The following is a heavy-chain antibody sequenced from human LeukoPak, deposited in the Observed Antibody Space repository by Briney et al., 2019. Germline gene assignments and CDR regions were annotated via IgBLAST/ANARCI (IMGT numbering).Heavy chain of an antibody. CDR3: ARERYCSSTSCYRLTDRNWFNP. Sequence: GGSLRLSCAASGFTFSSYAMSWVRQAPGKGLEWVSAISGSGSTIYYADSVKGRFTISRDNAKNSLYLQMNSLRAEDTAVYYCARERYCSSTSCYRLTDRNWFNPWGQGTLVTVSS. V-gene: IGHV3-23*01. CDR1: GFTFSSYA. D-gene: IGHD2-2*01. CDR2: ISGSGSTI. J-gene: IGHJ5*02.